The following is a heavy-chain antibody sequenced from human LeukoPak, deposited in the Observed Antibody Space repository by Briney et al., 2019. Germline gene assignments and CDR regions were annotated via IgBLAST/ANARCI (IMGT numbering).Heavy chain of an antibody. CDR1: GFTFSSYW. CDR2: IKQDGSEK. J-gene: IGHJ4*02. Sequence: PGGSLRLSCAASGFTFSSYWMSWVRQAPGKGLEWVANIKQDGSEKYYVDSVKGRFTISRDNAKNSLYLQMNSLRAEDTAVYYCARGKLGGSYYAAYWGQGTLVTVSS. D-gene: IGHD1-26*01. CDR3: ARGKLGGSYYAAY. V-gene: IGHV3-7*01.